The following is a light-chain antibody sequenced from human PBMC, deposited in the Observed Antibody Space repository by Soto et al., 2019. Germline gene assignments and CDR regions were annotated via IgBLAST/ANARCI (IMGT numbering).Light chain of an antibody. CDR3: LQYRTWPPLYT. V-gene: IGKV3-15*01. J-gene: IGKJ2*01. CDR1: QGVSRY. CDR2: DAS. Sequence: EIVMTQSPAALSVSLGERVSLTCRASQGVSRYLAWYQQKPGQAPRLLISDASTRATDIPDSFSGSGSGTDFTLTISSLPTSDLAVDYCLQYRTWPPLYTFGQGTKLE.